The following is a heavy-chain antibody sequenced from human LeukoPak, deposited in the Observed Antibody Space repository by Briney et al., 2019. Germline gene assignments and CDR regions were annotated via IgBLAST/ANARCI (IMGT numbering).Heavy chain of an antibody. Sequence: PGGSLRLSCAASGFTFSSYSMNWVRQAPGKGLEWVSSISSSSSYIYYADSVKGRFTISRDNSKNSLYLQMNSLRTEDTALYYCAKSAKRGSYYSFLDYWGQGTLVTVSS. J-gene: IGHJ4*02. D-gene: IGHD3-10*01. V-gene: IGHV3-21*04. CDR2: ISSSSSYI. CDR3: AKSAKRGSYYSFLDY. CDR1: GFTFSSYS.